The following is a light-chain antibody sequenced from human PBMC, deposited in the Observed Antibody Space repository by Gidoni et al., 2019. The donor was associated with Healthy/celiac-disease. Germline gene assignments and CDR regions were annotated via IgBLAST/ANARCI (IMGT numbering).Light chain of an antibody. J-gene: IGKJ1*01. CDR1: QSVLYSSNNKNY. CDR2: WAS. V-gene: IGKV4-1*01. CDR3: QQYCSNPWT. Sequence: QSPDSLAGSLGERATINCKSSQSVLYSSNNKNYLAWYQQKPGQPPKLLIYWASTRESGIPDRFSGSGSGTDFTLTISSLQAEDVAVDYCQQYCSNPWTFGQRTKVEIK.